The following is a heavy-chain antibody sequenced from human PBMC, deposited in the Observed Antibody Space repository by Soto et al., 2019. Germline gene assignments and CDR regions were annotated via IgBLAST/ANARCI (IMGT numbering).Heavy chain of an antibody. V-gene: IGHV4-31*03. Sequence: SETLSLTCTVSGGSISSGGYYWSWIRQHPGKGLEWIGYIYYSGSTYYNPSLKSRVTISVDTSKNQFSLKLSSVTAADTAVYYCAKAQGRYDFWSGYGSNWFDPWGQGTLVTVSS. CDR1: GGSISSGGYY. CDR2: IYYSGST. D-gene: IGHD3-3*01. J-gene: IGHJ5*02. CDR3: AKAQGRYDFWSGYGSNWFDP.